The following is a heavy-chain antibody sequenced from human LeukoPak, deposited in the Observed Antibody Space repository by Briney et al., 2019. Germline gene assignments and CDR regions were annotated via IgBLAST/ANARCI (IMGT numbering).Heavy chain of an antibody. CDR2: IIPIFGIA. CDR1: GGTFSSYA. V-gene: IGHV1-69*04. CDR3: ARDQLDTAMVTSRGSNNWFDP. D-gene: IGHD5-18*01. J-gene: IGHJ5*02. Sequence: SVKVSCKASGGTFSSYAISWVRQAPGQGLEWMGRIIPIFGIANYAQKFQGRVTITADKSTSTTYMELSSLRSEDTAVYYCARDQLDTAMVTSRGSNNWFDPWGQGTLVTVSS.